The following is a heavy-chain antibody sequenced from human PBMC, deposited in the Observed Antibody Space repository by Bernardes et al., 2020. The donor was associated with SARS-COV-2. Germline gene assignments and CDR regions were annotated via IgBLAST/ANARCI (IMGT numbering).Heavy chain of an antibody. J-gene: IGHJ5*01. D-gene: IGHD6-19*01. CDR2: ISGDGGST. Sequence: GGTLRLSCAASGFTFDDYAMHWVRQAPGKGLEWVSLISGDGGSTYYADSVKGRFTISRDNSKNSLYLQMNSLRTEDTALYYCAKGSSGWGKDPAGTWFDYWGQGTLVTVSS. V-gene: IGHV3-43*02. CDR1: GFTFDDYA. CDR3: AKGSSGWGKDPAGTWFDY.